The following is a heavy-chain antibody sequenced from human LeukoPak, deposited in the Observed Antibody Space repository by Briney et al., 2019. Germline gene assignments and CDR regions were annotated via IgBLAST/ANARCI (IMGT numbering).Heavy chain of an antibody. CDR2: VHPYGSEE. D-gene: IGHD5-12*01. J-gene: IGHJ4*02. V-gene: IGHV3-7*01. CDR1: GFSLRGYL. CDR3: ARGGYSFDY. Sequence: GGSLRLSCAASGFSLRGYLMSWVRQAPGKGLEWVARVHPYGSEEHYVDSVRGRFTVSGDNAKNSLYLHMNSLRVEDTAVSYCARGGYSFDYLGQGTLVTVSS.